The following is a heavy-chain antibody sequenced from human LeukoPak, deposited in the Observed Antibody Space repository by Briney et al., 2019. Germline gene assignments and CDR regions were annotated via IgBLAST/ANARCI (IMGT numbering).Heavy chain of an antibody. D-gene: IGHD6-6*01. Sequence: SETLSLTCTVSGGSISSYYWSWIRQPPGKGLEWIGYIYTSGSTNYNPSLKSRVTMSVDTSKNQFSLKLSSVTAADTAVYYCARDQVSSFDLIGYGMDVWGQGTTVTVSS. CDR1: GGSISSYY. CDR2: IYTSGST. CDR3: ARDQVSSFDLIGYGMDV. V-gene: IGHV4-4*08. J-gene: IGHJ6*02.